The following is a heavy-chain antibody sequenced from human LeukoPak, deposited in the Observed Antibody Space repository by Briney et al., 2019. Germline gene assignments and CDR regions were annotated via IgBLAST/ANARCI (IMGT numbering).Heavy chain of an antibody. CDR1: GFTFSSYV. CDR2: ISGSGGST. CDR3: AKGTDFWSGYCDY. D-gene: IGHD3-3*01. V-gene: IGHV3-23*01. J-gene: IGHJ4*02. Sequence: GSLRLSCAASGFTFSSYVMSWVRQAPGKGLEWVSAISGSGGSTYYADSVKGRFTISRDNSKNTLYLQMNSLRAEDTAVYYCAKGTDFWSGYCDYWGQGTLVTVSS.